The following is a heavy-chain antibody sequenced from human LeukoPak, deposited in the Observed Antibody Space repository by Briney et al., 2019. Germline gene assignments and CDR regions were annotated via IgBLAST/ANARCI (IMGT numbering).Heavy chain of an antibody. D-gene: IGHD3-10*01. CDR1: GFSLSTSGMC. CDR3: ARMGCYGSGSYPDAFDI. Sequence: SGPTLVKPTQTLTLTCTFSGFSLSTSGMCVSWIRQPPGKALEWLARIDWDDDKYYSTSLKTRLTISKDTSKNQVVLTMTNMDPVDTATYYCARMGCYGSGSYPDAFDIWGQGTMVTVSS. V-gene: IGHV2-70*11. CDR2: IDWDDDK. J-gene: IGHJ3*02.